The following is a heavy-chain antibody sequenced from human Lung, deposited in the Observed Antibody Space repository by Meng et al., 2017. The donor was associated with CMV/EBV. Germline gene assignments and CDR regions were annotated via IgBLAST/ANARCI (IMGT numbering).Heavy chain of an antibody. D-gene: IGHD6-13*01. CDR1: GFTFSSYG. J-gene: IGHJ4*02. CDR3: AKGKTAIAAAGPLDY. V-gene: IGHV3-30*02. CDR2: IRYDGSNK. Sequence: GGSLRLSCAASGFTFSSYGMHWVRQAPGKGLEWVAFIRYDGSNKYYADSVKGRFTISRDNSKNTLYLQMNSLRAEDTAVYYCAKGKTAIAAAGPLDYWGQGTXVTVSS.